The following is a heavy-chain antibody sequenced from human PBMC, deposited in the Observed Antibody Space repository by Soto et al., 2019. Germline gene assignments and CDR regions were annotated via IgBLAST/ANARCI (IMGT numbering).Heavy chain of an antibody. V-gene: IGHV2-26*01. CDR1: GVSLSNARMG. Sequence: QVTLKESGPVLVKPTETLTLTCTVSGVSLSNARMGVSWIRQPPGKALEWLAHIFPNDEKSYSTSLKSRLTISKDTSKSQVVLTMTTMDPVDTATYYCARTDPTEPQYYFDYWGQGTLVTVSS. CDR3: ARTDPTEPQYYFDY. J-gene: IGHJ4*02. CDR2: IFPNDEK.